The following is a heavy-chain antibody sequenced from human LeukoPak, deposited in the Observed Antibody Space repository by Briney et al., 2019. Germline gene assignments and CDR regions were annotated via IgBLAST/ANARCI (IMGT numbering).Heavy chain of an antibody. V-gene: IGHV3-15*01. D-gene: IGHD5-18*01. CDR1: GFTFSRHA. CDR3: TTGPSYGDSNWFDP. Sequence: GGSLRLSCAASGFTFSRHAMIWVRQAPGKGLEWVGRSISKTEGGTTDYAAPVKGRFSISRDDSKNMLYLQMNSLKTEDTAVYYCTTGPSYGDSNWFDPWGQGTLVTVSS. J-gene: IGHJ5*02. CDR2: SISKTEGGTT.